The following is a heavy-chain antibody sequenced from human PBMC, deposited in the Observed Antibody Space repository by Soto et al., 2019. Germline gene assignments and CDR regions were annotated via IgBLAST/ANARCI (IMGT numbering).Heavy chain of an antibody. Sequence: AXVKVSCKASGYTFTSYYMHWVRQAPGRCLEWMGIINPSGGSTSYAQKFQGRVTMTRDTSTSTVYMELSSLRSEDTAVYYCARIPLGVAGKQGNFDYWGQGTLVTVSS. V-gene: IGHV1-46*01. CDR2: INPSGGST. D-gene: IGHD6-19*01. CDR3: ARIPLGVAGKQGNFDY. CDR1: GYTFTSYY. J-gene: IGHJ4*02.